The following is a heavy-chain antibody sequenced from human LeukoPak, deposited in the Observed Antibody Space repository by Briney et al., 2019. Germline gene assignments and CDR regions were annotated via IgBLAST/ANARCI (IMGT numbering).Heavy chain of an antibody. CDR1: GFTVSSNY. D-gene: IGHD1-26*01. CDR3: AKERATTTTFDY. Sequence: GGSLRLSCAASGFTVSSNYMSWVRPAPGKGLEWVSVIYSGGSTYYANSVKGRFTITRDNSKNTLYLQMDSLRTEDTAVYYCAKERATTTTFDYWGQGTLITVSS. CDR2: IYSGGST. V-gene: IGHV3-53*01. J-gene: IGHJ4*02.